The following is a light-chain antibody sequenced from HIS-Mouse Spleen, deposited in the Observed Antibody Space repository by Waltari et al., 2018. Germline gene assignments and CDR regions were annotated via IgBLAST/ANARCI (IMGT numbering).Light chain of an antibody. CDR1: SSHIGMNT. J-gene: IGLJ3*02. Sequence: QSALTQPPSASGTPGQRVTISCSGSSSHIGMNTVTWYQQLPGTAPKLLIYSNKQRPSGVPDRFSGSKSGTSASLAISGLQSEDEADYYCAAWDDSLNGWVFGGGTKLTVL. CDR2: SNK. CDR3: AAWDDSLNGWV. V-gene: IGLV1-44*01.